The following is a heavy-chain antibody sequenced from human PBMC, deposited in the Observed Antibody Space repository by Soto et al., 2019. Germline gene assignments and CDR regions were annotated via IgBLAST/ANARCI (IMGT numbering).Heavy chain of an antibody. D-gene: IGHD5-18*01. J-gene: IGHJ4*02. Sequence: EVQLVESGGGLVQPGGSLKLSCAASGFTFSGSAMHWVRQASGKGLEWVGRIRSKANSYATAYAASVKGRFTISRDDSKNTAYLQMNSLKTEYTAVYYCTRWDTAMVNGDYWGQGTLVTVSS. CDR3: TRWDTAMVNGDY. CDR1: GFTFSGSA. V-gene: IGHV3-73*02. CDR2: IRSKANSYAT.